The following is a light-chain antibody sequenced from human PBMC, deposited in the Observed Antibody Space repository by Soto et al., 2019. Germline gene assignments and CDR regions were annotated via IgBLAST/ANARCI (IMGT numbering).Light chain of an antibody. J-gene: IGKJ1*01. CDR3: QQYHYWWT. CDR2: GAS. Sequence: EIVLTPSPGTLSLSPVERATLSCRASQSVSSSYLAWYQQKPGQVPRLLIYGASNRATGVSARFSGSGSGTEFTLTISSLQSEDFAVYYCQQYHYWWTFGQGTKVDIK. V-gene: IGKV3-15*01. CDR1: QSVSSSY.